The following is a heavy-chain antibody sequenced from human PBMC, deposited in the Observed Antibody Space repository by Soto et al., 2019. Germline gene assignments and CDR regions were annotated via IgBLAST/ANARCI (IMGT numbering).Heavy chain of an antibody. CDR2: IVPLLRTT. J-gene: IGHJ4*02. Sequence: QVQLVQSGAEVKKPGSSVKVSCKASGGTFSSYTITWVRQAPGQGLEWMGGIVPLLRTTTYAPTFQGRATNTAEEATSTSYTELSNLRYGDTAVYYCARARYCSGGRCYNTLDSWGQGNLVSVAS. D-gene: IGHD2-15*01. CDR1: GGTFSSYT. V-gene: IGHV1-69*16. CDR3: ARARYCSGGRCYNTLDS.